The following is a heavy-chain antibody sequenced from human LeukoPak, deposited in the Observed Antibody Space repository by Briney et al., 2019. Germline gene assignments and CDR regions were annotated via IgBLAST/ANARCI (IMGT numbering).Heavy chain of an antibody. D-gene: IGHD3-22*01. V-gene: IGHV4-39*01. Sequence: SETLSLTCTVSGGSISSSSYYWGWIRQPPGEGLEWIGSIYYSGSTYYNTALKSRVTMSVDTSNNQFSLKLSSVTAADTAVYYCARITYYYDSPPDWGQGTLVTVSS. CDR1: GGSISSSSYY. J-gene: IGHJ4*02. CDR3: ARITYYYDSPPD. CDR2: IYYSGST.